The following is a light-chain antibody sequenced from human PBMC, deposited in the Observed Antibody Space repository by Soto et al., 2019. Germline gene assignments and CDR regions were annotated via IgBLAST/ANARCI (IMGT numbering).Light chain of an antibody. CDR1: QSVSSN. V-gene: IGKV3-15*01. J-gene: IGKJ3*01. CDR3: QQYSASPRT. Sequence: EIVMTQSPATLSVSPGERATLSCRASQSVSSNLAWYQQKPGQAPRLLIYGASTRATGIPDRFSASGAGTDFTLTISRLEPEDSAVYYCQQYSASPRTFGPGTKVDI. CDR2: GAS.